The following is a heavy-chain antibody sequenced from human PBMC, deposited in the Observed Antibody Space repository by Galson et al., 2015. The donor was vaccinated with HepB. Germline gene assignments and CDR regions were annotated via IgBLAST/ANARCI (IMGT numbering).Heavy chain of an antibody. V-gene: IGHV5-51*01. J-gene: IGHJ3*02. Sequence: QSGAEVKKPGESLKISCKGSGYSFTSYWIGWVRQMPGKGLEWMGIIYPGDSDTRYSPSFQGQVTISADKSISTAYLQWSSLKASDTAMYYCARLTAAMVWREAFDIWGQGTMVTVSS. CDR2: IYPGDSDT. CDR1: GYSFTSYW. D-gene: IGHD5-18*01. CDR3: ARLTAAMVWREAFDI.